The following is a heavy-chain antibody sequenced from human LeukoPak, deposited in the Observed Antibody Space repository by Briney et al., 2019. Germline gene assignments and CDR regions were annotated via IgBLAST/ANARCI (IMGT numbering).Heavy chain of an antibody. V-gene: IGHV3-23*01. J-gene: IGHJ4*02. CDR3: SKWGDYDVLTGYYDSDF. D-gene: IGHD3-9*01. CDR1: GFTFSNYA. Sequence: GGSLRLSCAASGFTFSNYAMSWVRQAPGKGLEWVSAIVSSGGSTYYADSVKGRFSISRDNSKNTLFLQMNSLRVEDTALYYCSKWGDYDVLTGYYDSDFWGQGTLVTVSS. CDR2: IVSSGGST.